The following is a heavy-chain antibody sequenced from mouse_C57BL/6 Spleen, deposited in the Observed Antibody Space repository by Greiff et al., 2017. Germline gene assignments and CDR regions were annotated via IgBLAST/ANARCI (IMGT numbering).Heavy chain of an antibody. V-gene: IGHV1-39*01. CDR2: INPNYGTT. D-gene: IGHD1-1*01. Sequence: EVQLQQSGPELVKPGASVKISCKASGYSFTDYNMNWVKQSNGKSLEWLGVINPNYGTTSYNQKFKGKATLTVDQSSSTDYMQLNSLTSEDSAVYYCATYYYGTSLDWYFAVWGTGTTVTVS. CDR3: ATYYYGTSLDWYFAV. J-gene: IGHJ1*03. CDR1: GYSFTDYN.